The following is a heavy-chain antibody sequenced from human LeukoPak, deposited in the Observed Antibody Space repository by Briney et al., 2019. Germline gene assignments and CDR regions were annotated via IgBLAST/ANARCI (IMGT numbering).Heavy chain of an antibody. V-gene: IGHV3-7*01. D-gene: IGHD3-10*01. Sequence: GGSLRLSCVASGFTFSNYWMAWVRQAPGKGLQWVANIKQDGSEKYHVESVRGRFTISRDNARNSLYLQMNSLRAQDTAVYYCAREVVRGNKPTIDAFDIWGQGTMVTVSS. CDR2: IKQDGSEK. J-gene: IGHJ3*02. CDR1: GFTFSNYW. CDR3: AREVVRGNKPTIDAFDI.